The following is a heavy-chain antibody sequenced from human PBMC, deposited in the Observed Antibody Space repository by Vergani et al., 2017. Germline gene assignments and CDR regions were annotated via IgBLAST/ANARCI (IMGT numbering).Heavy chain of an antibody. CDR2: IRHDGIT. CDR3: AREGYGTNGVCFTRFDV. Sequence: QAQLQQWGAGLLKPSETLSLTCAIYGGSFNDYRWTWIRQPPGKGLEWIGEIRHDGITHYSPSLKSRVTISIDTSTHQFSLNLRSVTAADTAVYYCAREGYGTNGVCFTRFDVWGQGALVTVSS. V-gene: IGHV4-34*01. D-gene: IGHD2-8*01. J-gene: IGHJ4*02. CDR1: GGSFNDYR.